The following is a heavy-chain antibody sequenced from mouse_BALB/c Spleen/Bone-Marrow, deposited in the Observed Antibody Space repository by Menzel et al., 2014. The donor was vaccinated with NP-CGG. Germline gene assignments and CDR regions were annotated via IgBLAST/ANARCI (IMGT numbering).Heavy chain of an antibody. D-gene: IGHD1-1*01. V-gene: IGHV5-2*01. CDR1: EYEFPSHD. Sequence: EVNVVESGGGLVQPGESLKLSCESNEYEFPSHDMSWVRKTPEKRLELVAAINSDGGSTYYPDTMERRFIISRDNSKKTLYLQMSSLRSEDTAFYYCARHGVYYGSSLFAYWGQGTLVTVSA. CDR3: ARHGVYYGSSLFAY. J-gene: IGHJ3*01. CDR2: INSDGGST.